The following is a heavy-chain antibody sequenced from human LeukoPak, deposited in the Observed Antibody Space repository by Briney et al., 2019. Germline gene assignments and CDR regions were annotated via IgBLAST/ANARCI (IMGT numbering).Heavy chain of an antibody. Sequence: ASVKVSCKASGYTFTSYFMHWVRQAPGQGLEWMGIINPSGGSTTYAQKFQGRVTITRNTSISTAYMELSSLRSEDTAVYYCARGRGDFWSGYYTPYWYFDLWGRGTLVTVSS. V-gene: IGHV1-46*01. CDR3: ARGRGDFWSGYYTPYWYFDL. D-gene: IGHD3-3*01. CDR2: INPSGGST. CDR1: GYTFTSYF. J-gene: IGHJ2*01.